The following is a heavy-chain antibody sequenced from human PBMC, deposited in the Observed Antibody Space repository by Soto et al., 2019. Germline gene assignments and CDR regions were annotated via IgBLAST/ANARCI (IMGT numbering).Heavy chain of an antibody. Sequence: GGSLRLSCAASGFTFSSYSMTWVRQTPGKALEWVSTISSNSGSIYYADAVKGRFTISRDNAKSTLFLEMNSLRADDTADYFCATGGQSRSFEFWGQGTLVTVSS. CDR3: ATGGQSRSFEF. J-gene: IGHJ4*02. CDR2: ISSNSGSI. V-gene: IGHV3-23*01. D-gene: IGHD2-2*01. CDR1: GFTFSSYS.